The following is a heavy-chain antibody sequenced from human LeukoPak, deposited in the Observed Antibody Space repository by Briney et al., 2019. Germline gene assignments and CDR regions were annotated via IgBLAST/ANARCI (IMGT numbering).Heavy chain of an antibody. CDR1: ASTFTTYG. Sequence: PGGSLRLSCTASASTFTTYGFHWVRQAPGKGLEWVALIWADGSNQFSAESVKGRVNMARDNAKNTVYLQMDSLRVDDTAVYFCAREAVISGWSGDMDVWGQGTTVTVSS. V-gene: IGHV3-33*01. CDR3: AREAVISGWSGDMDV. CDR2: IWADGSNQ. D-gene: IGHD6-19*01. J-gene: IGHJ6*02.